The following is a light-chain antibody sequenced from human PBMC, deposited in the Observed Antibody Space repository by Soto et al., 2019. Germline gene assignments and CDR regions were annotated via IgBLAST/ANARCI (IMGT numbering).Light chain of an antibody. Sequence: EIVLTQSLGTLSLYKGERATLSCRASQSVSSVYLAWYQQKPGQAPRLLIFGPATRATGIPDRFSGSGSGTDFTLTISRLEPEDFAVYYCKQYGSSPTFGGETKVDIK. J-gene: IGKJ4*01. CDR3: KQYGSSPT. CDR2: GPA. V-gene: IGKV3-20*01. CDR1: QSVSSVY.